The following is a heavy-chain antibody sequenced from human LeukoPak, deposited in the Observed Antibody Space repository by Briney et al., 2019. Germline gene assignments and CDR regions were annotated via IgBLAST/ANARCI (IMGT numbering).Heavy chain of an antibody. Sequence: SQTLSLTCTVSGGSISSGSYYWSWIRQPAGKGLEWIGRIYTSGSTNYNPSLKSRVAISVDTSKNQFSLKLSSVTAADTAVYYCAIGPQLLSYYYYYMDVWGKGTTVTVSS. CDR2: IYTSGST. V-gene: IGHV4-61*02. D-gene: IGHD2-2*01. CDR3: AIGPQLLSYYYYYMDV. J-gene: IGHJ6*03. CDR1: GGSISSGSYY.